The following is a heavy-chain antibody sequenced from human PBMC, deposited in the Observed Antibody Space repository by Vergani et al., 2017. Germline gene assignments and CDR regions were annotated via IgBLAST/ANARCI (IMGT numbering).Heavy chain of an antibody. D-gene: IGHD6-13*01. J-gene: IGHJ4*02. CDR2: IYHSGST. Sequence: QVQLQESGPGLVKPSQTLSLTCAVSGYSISSGYYWGWIRQPPGKGLEWIGSIYHSGSTYYNPSLKSRVTISVDTSKNQFSLKLSSVTAADTAVYYCARHRGYSSSWYTAENQHFTYDYWGQGTLVTV. CDR1: GYSISSGYY. CDR3: ARHRGYSSSWYTAENQHFTYDY. V-gene: IGHV4-38-2*01.